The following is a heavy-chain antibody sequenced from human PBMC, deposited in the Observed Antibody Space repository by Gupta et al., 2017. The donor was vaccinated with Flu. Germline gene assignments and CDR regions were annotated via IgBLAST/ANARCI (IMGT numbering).Heavy chain of an antibody. J-gene: IGHJ6*02. V-gene: IGHV4-59*01. CDR2: IYYSGST. CDR3: ARDPSTYGPHYYYYGMDV. D-gene: IGHD4-17*01. CDR1: GGSISSYY. Sequence: QVQLQESGPGLVKPSETLSLTCTVSGGSISSYYWSWIRQPPGKGLEWIGYIYYSGSTNYNPSLKSRVTISVDTSKNQFSLKLSSVTAADTAVYYCARDPSTYGPHYYYYGMDVWGQGTTVTVSS.